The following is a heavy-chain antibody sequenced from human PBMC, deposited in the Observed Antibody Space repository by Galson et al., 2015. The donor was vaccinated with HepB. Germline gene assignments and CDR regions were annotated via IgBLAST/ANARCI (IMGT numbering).Heavy chain of an antibody. CDR2: IKQDGSEK. J-gene: IGHJ6*03. Sequence: SLRLSCAASGFTFSSYWMSWVRQAPGKGLEWVANIKQDGSEKYYVDSVKGRFTISRDNAKNSLYLQMNSLRAEDTAVYYCARAGFLEWLLPSYYYYMDVWGKGTTVTVSS. V-gene: IGHV3-7*01. CDR3: ARAGFLEWLLPSYYYYMDV. CDR1: GFTFSSYW. D-gene: IGHD3-3*01.